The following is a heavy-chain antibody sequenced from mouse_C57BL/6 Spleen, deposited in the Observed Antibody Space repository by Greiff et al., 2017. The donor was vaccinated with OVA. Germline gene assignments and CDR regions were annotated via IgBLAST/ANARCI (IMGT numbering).Heavy chain of an antibody. CDR3: ARGRGGLDY. Sequence: QVQLQQSGAELVKPGASVKLSCKASGYTFTSYWMQWVKQRPGQGLEWIGEIDPSDSYTNYNQKFKGKATLTVDTSSSTAYMQLSSLTSEDSAVYYCARGRGGLDYWGQGTTLTVSS. CDR1: GYTFTSYW. CDR2: IDPSDSYT. J-gene: IGHJ2*01. V-gene: IGHV1-50*01.